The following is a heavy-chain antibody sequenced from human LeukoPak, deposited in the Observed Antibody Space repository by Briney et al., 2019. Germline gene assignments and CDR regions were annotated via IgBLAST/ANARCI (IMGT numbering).Heavy chain of an antibody. CDR3: ARDLYSQH. Sequence: GGSLRLSCAASGFTFSSYGMHWVRQAPGKGLEWVANIKEDGSEKYYVDSVKGRFTISRDIAKNSLYLQMNSLRAEDTAVYYCARDLYSQHWGQGTLVTVSS. D-gene: IGHD2-21*01. J-gene: IGHJ4*02. CDR1: GFTFSSYG. CDR2: IKEDGSEK. V-gene: IGHV3-7*01.